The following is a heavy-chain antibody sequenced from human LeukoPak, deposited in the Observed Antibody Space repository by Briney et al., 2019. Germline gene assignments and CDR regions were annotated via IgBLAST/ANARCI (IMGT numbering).Heavy chain of an antibody. J-gene: IGHJ4*02. CDR1: GFTVSSNY. CDR3: ATVGYGSGSNLFGDYSDY. V-gene: IGHV3-53*01. CDR2: IYSGGST. D-gene: IGHD3-10*01. Sequence: GGSLRLSCAASGFTVSSNYMSWVRQAPGKGLEWVSVIYSGGSTYYADSVKGRFTISRDNSKNTLYLQMNSLRAEDTAVYYCATVGYGSGSNLFGDYSDYWGQGTLVSVSS.